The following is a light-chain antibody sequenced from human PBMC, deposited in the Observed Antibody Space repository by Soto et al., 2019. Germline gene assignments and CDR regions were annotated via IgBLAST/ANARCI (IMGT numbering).Light chain of an antibody. CDR1: QSVGSY. V-gene: IGKV3-11*01. CDR3: QQRYNWPLT. J-gene: IGKJ1*01. Sequence: EIVLRQSPATLCLSPGERATLACRASQSVGSYLAWYPQKFGQPPRILIYDASNRDTGIPARFSGSGSATDCTLTISSLEPEDFAIYYCQQRYNWPLTFGQGTKVDIK. CDR2: DAS.